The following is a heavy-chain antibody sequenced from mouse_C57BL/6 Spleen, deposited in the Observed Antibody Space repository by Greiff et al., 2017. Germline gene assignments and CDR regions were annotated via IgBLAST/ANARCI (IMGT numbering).Heavy chain of an antibody. D-gene: IGHD1-1*01. J-gene: IGHJ4*01. CDR1: GFTFSSYT. V-gene: IGHV5-9*01. CDR3: ARQDYGSSLYYAMDY. CDR2: ISGGGGNT. Sequence: EVKLVESGGGLVKPGGSLKLSCAASGFTFSSYTMSWVRQTPEKRLEWVATISGGGGNTYYPDSVKGRFTISRDNAKNPLYLQMSSMRSEDTALYYCARQDYGSSLYYAMDYWGQGTSVTVSS.